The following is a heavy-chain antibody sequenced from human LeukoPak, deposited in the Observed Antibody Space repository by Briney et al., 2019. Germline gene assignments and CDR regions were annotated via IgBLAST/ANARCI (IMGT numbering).Heavy chain of an antibody. CDR2: INPNGSTI. CDR3: ARVVGAVAAYYYYGMDV. J-gene: IGHJ6*02. D-gene: IGHD6-19*01. V-gene: IGHV1-8*01. CDR1: GYTFTSYE. Sequence: PGGSLKLSCKASGYTFTSYEMNWVRQATGQGLEWVSCINPNGSTIYYAQKFKGRVTMTRNTSISTAYMELSSLRSEDTAVYYCARVVGAVAAYYYYGMDVWGQGTTVTVSS.